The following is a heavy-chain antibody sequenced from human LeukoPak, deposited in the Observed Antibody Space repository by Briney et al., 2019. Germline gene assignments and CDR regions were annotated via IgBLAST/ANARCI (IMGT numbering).Heavy chain of an antibody. J-gene: IGHJ4*02. Sequence: GGSLRLSCAASGFAFSSYWMHWVRQAPAKGLVWVSRINSDGSSTSYADSVKGRFTISRDNAKNTLYLQMNSLRAEDTAVYYCARNWNCDYWGQGTLVTVSS. D-gene: IGHD1-7*01. CDR2: INSDGSST. CDR1: GFAFSSYW. V-gene: IGHV3-74*01. CDR3: ARNWNCDY.